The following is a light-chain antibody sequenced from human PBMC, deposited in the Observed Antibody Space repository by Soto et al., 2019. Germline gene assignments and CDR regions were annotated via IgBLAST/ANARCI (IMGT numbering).Light chain of an antibody. CDR1: SSDVGGYNY. V-gene: IGLV2-14*01. CDR3: SSSTRSNTLAF. Sequence: QSVLTQPASVSGSPGQSITISCTGTSSDVGGYNYVSWYQQHPGKAPKLMIYDVSNRPSGVSNRFSGSKSGNTASLTISGLQAEDEADYSCSSSTRSNTLAFLGTGRKVTVL. CDR2: DVS. J-gene: IGLJ1*01.